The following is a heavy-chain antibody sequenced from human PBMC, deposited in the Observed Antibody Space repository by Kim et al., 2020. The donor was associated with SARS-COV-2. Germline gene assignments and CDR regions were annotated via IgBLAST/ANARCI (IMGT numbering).Heavy chain of an antibody. D-gene: IGHD2-2*01. CDR1: GFTFSSYG. CDR3: VKPEGYCSSTSCRGFYYYGMDV. V-gene: IGHV3-64D*06. Sequence: GGSLRLSCSASGFTFSSYGMHWVRQAPGKGLEYVSTISSNGGSTYYADSVKGRFTISRDNSKNTLYLQMSSLRAEDTAVYYCVKPEGYCSSTSCRGFYYYGMDVWGKGTTVTVSS. CDR2: ISSNGGST. J-gene: IGHJ6*04.